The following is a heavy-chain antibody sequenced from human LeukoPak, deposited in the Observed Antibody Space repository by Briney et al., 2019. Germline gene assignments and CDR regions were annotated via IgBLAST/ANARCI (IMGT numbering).Heavy chain of an antibody. CDR3: ARDQTGIAVAGTFDY. D-gene: IGHD6-19*01. CDR1: GYSISSGYY. V-gene: IGHV4-38-2*02. J-gene: IGHJ4*02. Sequence: SETLSLTCAVSGYSISSGYYWGLIRQPPGKGLEWIGSIYHSGSTYYNPSLKSRVTISVDTSKNQFSLKLSSVTAADTAVYYCARDQTGIAVAGTFDYWGQGTLVTVSS. CDR2: IYHSGST.